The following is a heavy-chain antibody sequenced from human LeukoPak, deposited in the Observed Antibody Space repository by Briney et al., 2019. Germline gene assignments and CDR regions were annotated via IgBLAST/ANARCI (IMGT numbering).Heavy chain of an antibody. CDR3: ASSAGYSSGYLLYNWFDP. D-gene: IGHD6-19*01. V-gene: IGHV1-69*04. J-gene: IGHJ5*02. CDR1: GFTFSSYA. CDR2: IIPILGIA. Sequence: PGGSLRLSCAASGFTFSSYAMSWVRQAPGQGLEWMGRIIPILGIANYAQKFQGRVTITADKSTSTAYMELSSLRSEDTAVYYCASSAGYSSGYLLYNWFDPWGQGTLVTVSS.